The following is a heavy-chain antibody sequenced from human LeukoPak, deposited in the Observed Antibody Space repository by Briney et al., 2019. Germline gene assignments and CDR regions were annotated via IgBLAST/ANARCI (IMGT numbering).Heavy chain of an antibody. CDR3: ARYMAYSSSWSYYYYMDV. CDR1: GGSISSYY. CDR2: IYTSGST. D-gene: IGHD6-13*01. J-gene: IGHJ6*03. V-gene: IGHV4-4*07. Sequence: SETLSLACTVSGGSISSYYWSWIRQPAGKGLEWIGRIYTSGSTNYNPSLKSRVTISVDKSKNQFSLKLNSVTAADTAVYYCARYMAYSSSWSYYYYMDVWGKGTTVTVSS.